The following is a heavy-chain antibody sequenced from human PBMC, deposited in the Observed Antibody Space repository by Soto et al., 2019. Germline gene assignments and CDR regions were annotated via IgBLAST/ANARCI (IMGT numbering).Heavy chain of an antibody. D-gene: IGHD2-21*02. CDR3: ARGSNCGGDGYSSPYYYYGMDV. CDR2: IIPIFGTA. Sequence: QVQLVQSGAEVKKPGSSVKVSCKASGGTFSSYAISWVRQAPGQGLEWMGGIIPIFGTANYAQKFQGRVTITADESTSTAYMELSSLRSEDTAVYYCARGSNCGGDGYSSPYYYYGMDVWGQGTTVTVSS. J-gene: IGHJ6*02. V-gene: IGHV1-69*12. CDR1: GGTFSSYA.